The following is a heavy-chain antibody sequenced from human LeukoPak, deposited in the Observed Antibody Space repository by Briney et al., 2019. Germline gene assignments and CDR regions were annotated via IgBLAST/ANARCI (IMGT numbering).Heavy chain of an antibody. Sequence: SETLSLTCAVYGGSFSGYYWSWICQPPGKGLEWIGEINHSGSTNYNPSLKSRVTISVDTSKNRFSLKLSSVTAADTAVYYCARDKYTYFDYWGQGTLVTVSS. CDR1: GGSFSGYY. CDR2: INHSGST. J-gene: IGHJ4*02. CDR3: ARDKYTYFDY. D-gene: IGHD2-2*02. V-gene: IGHV4-34*01.